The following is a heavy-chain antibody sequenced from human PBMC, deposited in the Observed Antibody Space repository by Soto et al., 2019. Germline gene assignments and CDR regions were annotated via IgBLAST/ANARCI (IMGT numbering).Heavy chain of an antibody. CDR1: GFTFCNYP. Sequence: EVQLLESGGGLVEPGGSLRLSCAASGFTFCNYPMTWVRQAPGKGLEWVSSISGSGRSTYYPDSVKGRFTISRDNSKNTFFLHMNSLRAEDTAVYYCAKEQAHSQADTSSIFDYWGQGTLVTVSS. J-gene: IGHJ4*02. V-gene: IGHV3-23*01. CDR3: AKEQAHSQADTSSIFDY. D-gene: IGHD2-2*01. CDR2: ISGSGRST.